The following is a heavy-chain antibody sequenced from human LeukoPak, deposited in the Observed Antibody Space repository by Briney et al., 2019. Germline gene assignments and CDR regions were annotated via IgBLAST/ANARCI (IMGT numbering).Heavy chain of an antibody. Sequence: SETLSLTCAVYGGSFSGYYWSWIRQPPGKGLEWIGEINHSGSTNYNPSLKSRVTISVDTSKNQFSLKLSSVTAADTAVYHCARGKYSYGNRGPLDYWGQGTLVTVSS. J-gene: IGHJ4*02. CDR1: GGSFSGYY. D-gene: IGHD5-18*01. CDR2: INHSGST. CDR3: ARGKYSYGNRGPLDY. V-gene: IGHV4-34*01.